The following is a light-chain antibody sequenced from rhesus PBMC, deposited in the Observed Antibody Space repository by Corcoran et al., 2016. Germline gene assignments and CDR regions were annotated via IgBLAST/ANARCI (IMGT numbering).Light chain of an antibody. Sequence: DIQMSQSPSSLSASVGDRVTITCRASQAISRYVNWYQQKPGKDPKLPLYYENRLASGVPSGFSGSGSGTDLTLTIVSLQPADFATYYCQQGNSNPLTFGGWTKVELK. CDR2: YEN. J-gene: IGKJ4*01. CDR1: QAISRY. V-gene: IGKV1-32*02. CDR3: QQGNSNPLT.